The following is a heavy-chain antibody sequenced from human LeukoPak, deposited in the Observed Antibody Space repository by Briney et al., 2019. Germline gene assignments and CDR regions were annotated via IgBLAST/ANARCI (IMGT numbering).Heavy chain of an antibody. CDR3: ARASDPWLQLT. J-gene: IGHJ5*02. Sequence: ASVKVSCKASGYTFTAYYLHWVRQAPGQGLEWLGWINPNSGSTIYPQKFQGRVTMTTDTSISTAYMELNRLISDDTAVYYCARASDPWLQLTWGQGTLVTVSS. CDR1: GYTFTAYY. CDR2: INPNSGST. D-gene: IGHD5-24*01. V-gene: IGHV1-2*02.